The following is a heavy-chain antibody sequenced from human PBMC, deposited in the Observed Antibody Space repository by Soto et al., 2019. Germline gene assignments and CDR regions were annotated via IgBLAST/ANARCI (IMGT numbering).Heavy chain of an antibody. CDR1: GGSISSSSCY. CDR3: ATSFGVAAAGPFDY. CDR2: IYYSGST. J-gene: IGHJ4*02. D-gene: IGHD6-13*01. V-gene: IGHV4-31*03. Sequence: SETLSLTCTVSGGSISSSSCYWGWIRQHPGKGLEWIGYIYYSGSTYYNPSLKSRVTISVDTSKNQFSLKLSSVTAADTAVYYCATSFGVAAAGPFDYWGQGTLVTVSS.